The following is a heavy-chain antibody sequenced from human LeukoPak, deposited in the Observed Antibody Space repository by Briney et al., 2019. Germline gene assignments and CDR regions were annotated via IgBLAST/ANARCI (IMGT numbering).Heavy chain of an antibody. CDR2: IWYDGSNK. Sequence: GGSLRLSCAASGFTFSSYGMHWVRQAPGKGLEWVAVIWYDGSNKYYADSVKGRFTISRDNSKNTLYLQMNSLRAEDTAVYYCARGVYYYDSSGYYRSPYYFDYWGQGTLVTVSS. CDR3: ARGVYYYDSSGYYRSPYYFDY. CDR1: GFTFSSYG. D-gene: IGHD3-22*01. V-gene: IGHV3-33*01. J-gene: IGHJ4*02.